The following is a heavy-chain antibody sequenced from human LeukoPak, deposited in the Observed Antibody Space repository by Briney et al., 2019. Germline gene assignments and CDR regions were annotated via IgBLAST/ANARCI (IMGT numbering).Heavy chain of an antibody. CDR1: GESFSRYY. D-gene: IGHD3-9*01. Sequence: SETLSLTCGVYGESFSRYYWSWIRQPAGRGLEWLGRIYTSGSTNYNPSLKSRVTMSVDTSKNQFSLKLSSVTAADTAVYYCAREGAGIRYFDLGWFDPWGQGTLVTVSS. CDR3: AREGAGIRYFDLGWFDP. J-gene: IGHJ5*02. CDR2: IYTSGST. V-gene: IGHV4-4*07.